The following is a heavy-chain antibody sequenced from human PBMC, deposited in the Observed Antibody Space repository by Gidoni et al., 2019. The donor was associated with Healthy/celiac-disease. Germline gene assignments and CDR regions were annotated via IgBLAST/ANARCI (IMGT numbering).Heavy chain of an antibody. J-gene: IGHJ4*02. Sequence: QVQLLQSGAEVKKPGASVKVSCTASGSTFTSSGISWVRQAPGQGLEWMGWISAYNGNTNDAQKLQGRVTMTTDTATRTAYMELRSLRSDDTAVYYCARAYGDYVPGVDYWGQGTLVTVSS. CDR2: ISAYNGNT. V-gene: IGHV1-18*01. CDR1: GSTFTSSG. CDR3: ARAYGDYVPGVDY. D-gene: IGHD4-17*01.